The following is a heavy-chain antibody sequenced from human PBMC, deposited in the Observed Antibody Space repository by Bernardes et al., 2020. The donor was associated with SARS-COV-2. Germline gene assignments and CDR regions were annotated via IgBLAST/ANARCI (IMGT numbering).Heavy chain of an antibody. D-gene: IGHD2-15*01. CDR3: ARGPNGGNYYVGDY. Sequence: GSLRLSCAASGFTFSSYWMHWVRQVPGKGLLWVSRTSGDGTSTSYADSVKGRFIISRDNAKNTLYLQLNSLTAEDTAIYYCARGPNGGNYYVGDYWGQGTPVTVSS. J-gene: IGHJ4*02. CDR1: GFTFSSYW. V-gene: IGHV3-74*01. CDR2: TSGDGTST.